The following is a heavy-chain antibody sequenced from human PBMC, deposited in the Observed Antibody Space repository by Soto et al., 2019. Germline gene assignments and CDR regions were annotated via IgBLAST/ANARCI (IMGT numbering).Heavy chain of an antibody. D-gene: IGHD2-15*01. CDR2: INPRDGGT. CDR1: GNTFTTYY. CDR3: ARRGYCSGGSCHLGFDY. V-gene: IGHV1-46*03. J-gene: IGHJ4*02. Sequence: VQLVQSGAEVKKPGASVKVPCKESGNTFTTYYVHWVRQAPGQGLEWMGVINPRDGGTSYAQKFQGRITMTRDTSTRTVYLELRSLRSEDTAMYYCARRGYCSGGSCHLGFDYWGQGTLVTVSS.